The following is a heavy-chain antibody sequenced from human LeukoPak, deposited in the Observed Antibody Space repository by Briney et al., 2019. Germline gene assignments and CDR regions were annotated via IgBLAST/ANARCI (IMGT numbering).Heavy chain of an antibody. CDR1: GFTFRNYG. V-gene: IGHV3-30*02. D-gene: IGHD5-12*01. J-gene: IGHJ4*02. CDR2: LWYYGSQT. Sequence: GGSLRLSCAASGFTFRNYGMHGVRQARGKGLEGVGFLWYYGSQTSYAASVNGPFTISRHNSKHTLYLQMNSLRFDDTAVYYCVTEYSGSWYHFGYWGQGTLVTVST. CDR3: VTEYSGSWYHFGY.